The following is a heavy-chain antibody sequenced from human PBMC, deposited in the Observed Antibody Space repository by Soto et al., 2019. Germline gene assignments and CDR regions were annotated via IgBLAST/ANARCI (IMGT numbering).Heavy chain of an antibody. CDR3: ARGDSTTVTTRGYFDY. Sequence: SETLSLTCTVSGGSISSGDYYWSWIRQPPGKGLEWIGYIYYSGSTYYNPSLKSRVTISVDTSKNQFSLKLSSVTAADTAVYYCARGDSTTVTTRGYFDYWGQGTLVTVSS. J-gene: IGHJ4*02. D-gene: IGHD4-17*01. CDR1: GGSISSGDYY. V-gene: IGHV4-30-4*01. CDR2: IYYSGST.